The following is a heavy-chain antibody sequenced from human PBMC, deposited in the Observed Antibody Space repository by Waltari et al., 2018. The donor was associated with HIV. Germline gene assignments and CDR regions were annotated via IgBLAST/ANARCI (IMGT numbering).Heavy chain of an antibody. V-gene: IGHV4-34*01. CDR3: ARGTTVTVRYFDL. D-gene: IGHD4-4*01. CDR1: GGHFSGYY. J-gene: IGHJ2*01. CDR2: INHIRST. Sequence: QVQLQQWGAGLVKSSETLSPTCADYGGHFSGYYCSCIRQTPGKWLEWIGEINHIRSTNYNPSLNSRVTISVDTSKNQFSLKLSSVTAADTAVYYCARGTTVTVRYFDLWGRGTLVTVSS.